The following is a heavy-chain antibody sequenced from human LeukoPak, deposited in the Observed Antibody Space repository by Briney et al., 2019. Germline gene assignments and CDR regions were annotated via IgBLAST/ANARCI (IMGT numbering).Heavy chain of an antibody. CDR1: GFTFRDSA. Sequence: PGGSLRLSCAASGFTFRDSAMHWVRQVPGQGLERVSGISWSSEYMYYADSVKGRFTISRDNAKNSLYLQMDSLRAEDTALYYCAKEGSVCTNGICRYFDYWGQGTLVTVSS. D-gene: IGHD2-8*01. CDR2: ISWSSEYM. J-gene: IGHJ4*02. CDR3: AKEGSVCTNGICRYFDY. V-gene: IGHV3-9*01.